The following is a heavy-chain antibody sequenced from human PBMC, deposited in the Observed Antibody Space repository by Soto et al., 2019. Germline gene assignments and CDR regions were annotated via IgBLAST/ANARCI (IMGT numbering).Heavy chain of an antibody. CDR3: AKCMGSSWIGVIDN. V-gene: IGHV3-53*01. J-gene: IGHJ4*02. Sequence: GGSLRLSCAASGFTVSTNYMSWIRQSPGKGLEWVSVIYTGGSTYYADSVKGRFTISRDNSKNRLFLQMNSLRAEDTAIYYCAKCMGSSWIGVIDNWGQGTLVTVSS. CDR2: IYTGGST. CDR1: GFTVSTNY. D-gene: IGHD6-13*01.